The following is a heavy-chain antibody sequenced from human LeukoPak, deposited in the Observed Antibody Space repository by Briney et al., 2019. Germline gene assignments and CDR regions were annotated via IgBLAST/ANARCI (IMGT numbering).Heavy chain of an antibody. CDR2: INHSGST. D-gene: IGHD5-18*01. J-gene: IGHJ4*02. CDR3: ARTHVDTAMVSH. CDR1: GGSFSGYY. Sequence: SETLSLTCADYGGSFSGYYSSWISQPPAQGLYWIGEINHSGSTNYNPSLKSRVTISVDTSKNQFSLKLSSVTAADTAVYYCARTHVDTAMVSHWGQGTLVTVSS. V-gene: IGHV4-34*01.